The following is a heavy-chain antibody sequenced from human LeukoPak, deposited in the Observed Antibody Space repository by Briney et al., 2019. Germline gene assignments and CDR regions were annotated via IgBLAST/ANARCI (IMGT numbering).Heavy chain of an antibody. D-gene: IGHD3-22*01. CDR3: ARVAQHRYYYDSSDYRYYFDY. CDR2: ISAYNGYT. CDR1: GYTFTSYG. J-gene: IGHJ4*02. V-gene: IGHV1-18*01. Sequence: ASVKVSCKASGYTFTSYGISWVRQAPGQGLEWMGWISAYNGYTNYAQKLQGRVTMTTEISTTTAYMEPRSLRSDDTAVYYCARVAQHRYYYDSSDYRYYFDYWGQGTLVTVSS.